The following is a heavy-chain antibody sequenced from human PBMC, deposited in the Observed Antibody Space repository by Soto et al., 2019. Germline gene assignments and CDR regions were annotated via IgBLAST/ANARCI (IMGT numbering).Heavy chain of an antibody. D-gene: IGHD1-26*01. CDR1: GFTFSSYG. V-gene: IGHV3-30*18. CDR3: AKGVGANLGIFDY. J-gene: IGHJ4*02. Sequence: QVQLVESGGGVVQPGRSLRLSCAASGFTFSSYGMHWVRQAPGKGLEWVAVISYDGSNKYYADSVKGRFTISRDNSKNTLYLQMNSLRAEDTAVYYCAKGVGANLGIFDYWGQGTLVTVSS. CDR2: ISYDGSNK.